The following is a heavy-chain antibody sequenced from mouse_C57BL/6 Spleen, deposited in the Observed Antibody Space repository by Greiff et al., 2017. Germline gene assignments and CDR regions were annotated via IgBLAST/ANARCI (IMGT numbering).Heavy chain of an antibody. Sequence: EVQLQQSGGGLVKPGGSLKLSCAASGFTFSDYGMHWVRQAPEKGLEWVAYISSGSSTIYYADTVKGRFTISRDNAKNTLSLQMTSLRSEDTAMYYCARYYSNPYYAMDYWGQGTSVTVSS. V-gene: IGHV5-17*01. CDR1: GFTFSDYG. CDR2: ISSGSSTI. CDR3: ARYYSNPYYAMDY. J-gene: IGHJ4*01. D-gene: IGHD2-5*01.